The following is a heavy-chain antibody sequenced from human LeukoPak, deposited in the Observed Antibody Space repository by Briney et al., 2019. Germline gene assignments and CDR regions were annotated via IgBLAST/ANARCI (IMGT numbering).Heavy chain of an antibody. J-gene: IGHJ6*03. CDR1: GGSFSGYY. D-gene: IGHD3-10*01. Sequence: SETLSLTCAVYGGSFSGYYWSWIRQPPGKGLEWIGEVNHSGSTNYNPSLKSRVTISVDTSKNQFSLKLSSVTAADTAVYYCARGYYYGSGSYYKKDYYYMDVWGKGTTVTVSS. CDR2: VNHSGST. V-gene: IGHV4-34*01. CDR3: ARGYYYGSGSYYKKDYYYMDV.